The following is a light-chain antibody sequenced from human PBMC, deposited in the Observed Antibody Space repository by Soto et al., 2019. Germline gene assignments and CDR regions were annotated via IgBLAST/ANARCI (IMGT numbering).Light chain of an antibody. V-gene: IGLV2-14*01. CDR2: EVS. J-gene: IGLJ1*01. CDR3: SSYTGSTILYV. Sequence: QSALTQPASVSGSPGQSITISCTGTSDDIGGYNYVSWYQQHSGKAPKLIIYEVSNRPSGVSNHFSGSKSGNTASLTISGLQAEDEADYYCSSYTGSTILYVFGTGTKLTVL. CDR1: SDDIGGYNY.